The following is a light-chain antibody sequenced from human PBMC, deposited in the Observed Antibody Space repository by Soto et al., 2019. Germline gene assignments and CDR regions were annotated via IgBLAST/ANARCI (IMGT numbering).Light chain of an antibody. CDR3: QQYASSPRT. CDR1: QSVRSSY. CDR2: GAS. J-gene: IGKJ1*01. Sequence: EIVLTQSPGTLSLSPGERATLSCRASQSVRSSYLAWYQQKPGQAPRLLIYGASNRATGIPDRFSGSGSGTDFTLTISRLESEDFAVYYCQQYASSPRTFGQGTKVDIK. V-gene: IGKV3-20*01.